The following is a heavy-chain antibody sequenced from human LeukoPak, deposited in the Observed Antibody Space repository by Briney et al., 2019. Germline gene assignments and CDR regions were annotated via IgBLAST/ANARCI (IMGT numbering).Heavy chain of an antibody. V-gene: IGHV3-30*02. D-gene: IGHD2-2*01. CDR2: IRYDGSSK. J-gene: IGHJ6*03. CDR3: ARVLVVPAAQGYYYYYMDV. CDR1: GFTFSSYG. Sequence: GGTLRLSCAASGFTFSSYGMHWVRQAPGKGLEWVAFIRYDGSSKYYADSVKGRFTISRDNSKNTLYLQMNSLRAEDTAVYYCARVLVVPAAQGYYYYYMDVWGKGTTVTVSS.